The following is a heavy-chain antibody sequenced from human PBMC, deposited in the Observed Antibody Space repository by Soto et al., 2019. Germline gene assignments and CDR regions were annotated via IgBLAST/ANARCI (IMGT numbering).Heavy chain of an antibody. V-gene: IGHV3-30*18. CDR2: ISYDGSNK. D-gene: IGHD6-6*01. CDR1: GFTFSSYG. Sequence: PGGSLRLSCAASGFTFSSYGMRWVRQAPGKGLEWVAVISYDGSNKYYADSVKGRFTISRDNSKNTLYLQMNSLRAEDTAVYYCAKSRRVAARPNWFDPWGQGTLVTVSS. J-gene: IGHJ5*02. CDR3: AKSRRVAARPNWFDP.